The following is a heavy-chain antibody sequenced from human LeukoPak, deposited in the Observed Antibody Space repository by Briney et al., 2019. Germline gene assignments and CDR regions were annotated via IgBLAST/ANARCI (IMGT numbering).Heavy chain of an antibody. J-gene: IGHJ6*03. D-gene: IGHD6-13*01. V-gene: IGHV3-23*01. CDR1: GFTFSSYA. CDR2: ISGSGGST. CDR3: AKDSSSWYEGGRYYYYYMDV. Sequence: GGSLRLSCAASGFTFSSYAMSWVRQAPGKGLEWVSAISGSGGSTYYADSVKGRFTISRDNSKNTLYLQMNSLRAEDTAVYYCAKDSSSWYEGGRYYYYYMDVWGKGTTVTVSS.